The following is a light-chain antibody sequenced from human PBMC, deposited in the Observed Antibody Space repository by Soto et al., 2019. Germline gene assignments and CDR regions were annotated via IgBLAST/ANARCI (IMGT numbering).Light chain of an antibody. J-gene: IGLJ3*02. V-gene: IGLV2-23*01. CDR3: CSYAGSYTLKV. CDR1: SSDVGSYAL. Sequence: QSVLTQPASVSGSPGQSITISCTGTSSDVGSYALVSWYQHHPGKAPKLIICEDTNRPSGVPDRFSGSKSGNTASLTISALQSEDEADYYCCSYAGSYTLKVFGGGTKLTVL. CDR2: EDT.